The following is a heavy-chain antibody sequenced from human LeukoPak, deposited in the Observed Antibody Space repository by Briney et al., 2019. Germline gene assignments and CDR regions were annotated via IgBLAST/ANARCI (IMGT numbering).Heavy chain of an antibody. J-gene: IGHJ3*02. V-gene: IGHV3-30*04. D-gene: IGHD2-21*02. Sequence: GGSLRLSCAASGFSFNSYAMHWVRQAPGKGLEWVAVISFDSSNTYYADSVKGRFTISRDNAKNSLYLQMNSLRAEDTAVYYCAIVVVTGRDAFDIWGQGTMVTVSS. CDR2: ISFDSSNT. CDR1: GFSFNSYA. CDR3: AIVVVTGRDAFDI.